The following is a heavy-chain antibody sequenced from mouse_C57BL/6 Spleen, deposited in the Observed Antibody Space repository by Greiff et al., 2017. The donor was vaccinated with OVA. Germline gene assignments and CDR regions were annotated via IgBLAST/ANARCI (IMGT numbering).Heavy chain of an antibody. CDR2: ISYDGSN. V-gene: IGHV3-6*01. Sequence: EVKLMESGPGLVKPSQSLSLTCSVTGSSITSGYSWNWIRQFPGNKLEWMGYISYDGSNNYNPSLKNRISITRDTSKNQFFLKLNSVTTEDTATYYCARGKLLTAGYFDVWGTGTTVTVSS. J-gene: IGHJ1*03. CDR1: GSSITSGYS. D-gene: IGHD1-1*01. CDR3: ARGKLLTAGYFDV.